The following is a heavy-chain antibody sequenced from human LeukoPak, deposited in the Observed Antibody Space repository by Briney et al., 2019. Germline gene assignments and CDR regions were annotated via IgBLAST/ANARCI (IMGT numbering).Heavy chain of an antibody. D-gene: IGHD3-22*01. V-gene: IGHV3-48*04. CDR3: ASESGNYYDSSGYYHFDY. CDR1: GFSFSSYS. J-gene: IGHJ4*02. Sequence: GGSLRLSCAASGFSFSSYSMNWVRQAPGKGLEWVSYISSSSSTIYYADSVKGRFTISRDNAKNSLYLQMNSLRAEDTAVYYCASESGNYYDSSGYYHFDYWGQGTLVTVSS. CDR2: ISSSSSTI.